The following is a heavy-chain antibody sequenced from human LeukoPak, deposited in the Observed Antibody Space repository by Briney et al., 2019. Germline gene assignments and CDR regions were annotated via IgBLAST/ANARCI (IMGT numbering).Heavy chain of an antibody. D-gene: IGHD6-13*01. CDR3: AREGAAADYFDY. V-gene: IGHV1-69*13. J-gene: IGHJ4*02. CDR1: GGTFSSYA. CDR2: IIPIFGTA. Sequence: SVKVSCKASGGTFSSYAISWVRQAPGQGLEWMGGIIPIFGTANYAQKFQGRVTITADESTSTAYMELSSLRSEDTAVYYCAREGAAADYFDYWGQGTLVTVSS.